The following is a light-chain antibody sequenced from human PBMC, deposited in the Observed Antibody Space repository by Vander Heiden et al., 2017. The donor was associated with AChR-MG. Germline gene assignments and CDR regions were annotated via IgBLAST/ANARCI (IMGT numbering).Light chain of an antibody. Sequence: QSALTQPPSASGPPGQSVTISCTGTSSDVGLDNYVFWYLQHPGKAPQLMIYDVNKRPSGVPDRFSGSKSGNTASLTVSGLQAEDEADYYCTSFAGTTKWVFGGGTKLTVL. J-gene: IGLJ3*02. V-gene: IGLV2-8*01. CDR1: SSDVGLDNY. CDR2: DVN. CDR3: TSFAGTTKWV.